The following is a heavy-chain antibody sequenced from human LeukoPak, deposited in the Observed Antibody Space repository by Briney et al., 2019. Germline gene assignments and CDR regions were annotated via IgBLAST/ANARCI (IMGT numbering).Heavy chain of an antibody. CDR3: AKDDRGNEAPFDY. J-gene: IGHJ4*02. CDR2: ISGSGRNI. CDR1: GFTFSSYE. V-gene: IGHV3-48*03. Sequence: GGSLRLSCAASGFTFSSYEMNWVRQAPGKGLEWVSYISGSGRNIYYADSVKGRFTISRDNSKNTLHLQMNSLRAEDTAVYYCAKDDRGNEAPFDYWGQGTLVTVSS.